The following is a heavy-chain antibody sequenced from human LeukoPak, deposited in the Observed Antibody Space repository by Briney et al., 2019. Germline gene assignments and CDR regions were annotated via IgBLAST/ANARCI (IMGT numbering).Heavy chain of an antibody. V-gene: IGHV3-23*01. CDR1: GFTFSSYA. J-gene: IGHJ6*02. Sequence: GASLRLSCAASGFTFSSYAMSWVRQAPGKGLQWASAISGSGGSTYYADSVKGRFTISRDNSKNTLYLQMNSLRAEDTAVYYCAKDEQQLDSIYYYYGMDVWGQGTTVTVSS. CDR3: AKDEQQLDSIYYYYGMDV. CDR2: ISGSGGST. D-gene: IGHD6-13*01.